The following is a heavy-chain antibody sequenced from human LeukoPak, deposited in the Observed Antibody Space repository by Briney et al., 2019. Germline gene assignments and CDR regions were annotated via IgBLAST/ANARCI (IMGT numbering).Heavy chain of an antibody. Sequence: PGGSLRLSCAASGFTFSSYGMHWVRRAPGKGLEWVAVIWYDGSNKYYADSVKGRFTISRDNSKNTLYLQMNSLRAEDTAVYYCARDSLGYCSSTSCFPFDYWGQGTLVTVSS. CDR1: GFTFSSYG. J-gene: IGHJ4*02. CDR3: ARDSLGYCSSTSCFPFDY. V-gene: IGHV3-33*01. CDR2: IWYDGSNK. D-gene: IGHD2-2*01.